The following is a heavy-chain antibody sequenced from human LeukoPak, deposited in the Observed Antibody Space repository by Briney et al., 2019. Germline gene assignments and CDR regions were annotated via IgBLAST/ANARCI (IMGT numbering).Heavy chain of an antibody. D-gene: IGHD3-16*01. Sequence: GGSLRLSCAASGFTFTDYWMHWVRQAPGKGLVWVSIINTDTRGTQYADSVKGRFTISRDNAKNTLYLQMNSLRAEDTAVYYCARAGAYHSDKWGRGTLATVSS. J-gene: IGHJ1*01. CDR1: GFTFTDYW. CDR2: INTDTRGT. CDR3: ARAGAYHSDK. V-gene: IGHV3-74*01.